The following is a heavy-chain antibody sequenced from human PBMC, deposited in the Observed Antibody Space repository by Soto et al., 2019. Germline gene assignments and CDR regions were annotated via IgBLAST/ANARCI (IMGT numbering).Heavy chain of an antibody. CDR1: GYTFTDYF. Sequence: GASVKVSWKASGYTFTDYFMHWVRQAPGQGLEWMGWIRPITGGTHYAQRLQGRVTVTRDTSLNTAHMELRSLRSDDTAVYYCARGRRYGGYDYWGQGTLVTVSP. D-gene: IGHD5-12*01. CDR2: IRPITGGT. V-gene: IGHV1-2*02. J-gene: IGHJ4*02. CDR3: ARGRRYGGYDY.